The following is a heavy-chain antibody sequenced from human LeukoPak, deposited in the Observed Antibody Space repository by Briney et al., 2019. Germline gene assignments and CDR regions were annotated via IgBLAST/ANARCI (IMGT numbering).Heavy chain of an antibody. V-gene: IGHV3-30*02. J-gene: IGHJ4*02. Sequence: PGGSLRLSCAASGFTFSSYGMHWVRQAPGKGLEWVAFIPYDGHNKYYADSVKGRFTISRDDSKKTLYLQVNSLRAEDTAVYYCAKTRNDIAAAGTGIEYWGQGTLVTVSS. CDR1: GFTFSSYG. D-gene: IGHD6-13*01. CDR2: IPYDGHNK. CDR3: AKTRNDIAAAGTGIEY.